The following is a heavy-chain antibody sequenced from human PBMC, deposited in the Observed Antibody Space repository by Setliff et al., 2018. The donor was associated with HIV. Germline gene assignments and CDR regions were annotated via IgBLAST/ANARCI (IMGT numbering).Heavy chain of an antibody. J-gene: IGHJ5*02. V-gene: IGHV4-39*07. CDR3: ATCRHRPSNWFDP. CDR2: VYNSGIT. CDR1: GGSVSSPSYY. Sequence: LSLTCAVSGGSVSSPSYYWGWIRQPPGKGLGWIGSVYNSGITFKNPSLKSRVSISVDRSGNQFSLRLTSVTAADTAVYYCATCRHRPSNWFDPWGQGTVVTVSS.